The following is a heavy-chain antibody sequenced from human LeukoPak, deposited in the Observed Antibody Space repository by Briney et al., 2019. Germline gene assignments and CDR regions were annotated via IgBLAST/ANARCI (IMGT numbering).Heavy chain of an antibody. CDR1: GYTFTSYA. D-gene: IGHD3-9*01. V-gene: IGHV1-3*01. Sequence: ASVKVSCKASGYTFTSYATHWVRQAPGQGLEWMGWINAGSGNTKYSQKLQGRVTITRDTSTSTAYMELRSLRSDDTAVYYCARDLENYDILTGYYSPDAFDIWGQGTMVTVSS. J-gene: IGHJ3*02. CDR3: ARDLENYDILTGYYSPDAFDI. CDR2: INAGSGNT.